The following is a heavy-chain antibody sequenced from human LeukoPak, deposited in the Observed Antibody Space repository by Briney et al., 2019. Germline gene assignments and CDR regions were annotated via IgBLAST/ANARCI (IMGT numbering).Heavy chain of an antibody. CDR1: GGSISSSSFY. D-gene: IGHD6-6*01. V-gene: IGHV4-39*01. CDR2: IYYSGTT. J-gene: IGHJ4*02. CDR3: ARHPSSLALSSFDY. Sequence: SETMSLTCNVSGGSISSSSFYWGWIRQPPGKGLEWIASIYYSGTTYYNPSLRSRVTISIVTSKNQFSLKLSSVTAADTAVYYCARHPSSLALSSFDYWGQGTLVTVSS.